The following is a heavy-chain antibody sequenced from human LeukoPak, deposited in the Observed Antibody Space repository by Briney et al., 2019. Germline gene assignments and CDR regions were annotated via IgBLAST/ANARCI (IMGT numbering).Heavy chain of an antibody. J-gene: IGHJ4*02. V-gene: IGHV3-53*01. Sequence: GGSVSLSCAVSGFNVRSNYMTWVCQAPGKGLEWVSVLHSGGDTYYADSVKGRFTISRDNSENMLFLQMNGLRADDSAIYYCARGKVYYYYDYWGQGTLVTVSS. D-gene: IGHD5/OR15-5a*01. CDR2: LHSGGDT. CDR3: ARGKVYYYYDY. CDR1: GFNVRSNY.